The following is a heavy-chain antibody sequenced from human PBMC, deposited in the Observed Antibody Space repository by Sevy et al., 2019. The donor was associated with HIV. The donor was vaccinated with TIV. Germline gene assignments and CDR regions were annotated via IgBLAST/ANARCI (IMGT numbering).Heavy chain of an antibody. D-gene: IGHD3-22*01. CDR3: ARDLYGVGYYDSSGYPTSAEYFQH. Sequence: ASVKVSCKASGYTFTSYGISWVRQAPGQGLEWMGWISAYNGNTNYAQKLQGRVTMTTDTSTSTAYMELRSLRSDDTAMYYCARDLYGVGYYDSSGYPTSAEYFQHWGQGTLVTVSS. V-gene: IGHV1-18*01. J-gene: IGHJ1*01. CDR1: GYTFTSYG. CDR2: ISAYNGNT.